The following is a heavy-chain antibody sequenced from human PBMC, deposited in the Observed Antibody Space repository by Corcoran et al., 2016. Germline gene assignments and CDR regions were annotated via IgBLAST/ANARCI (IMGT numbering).Heavy chain of an antibody. D-gene: IGHD3-3*01. V-gene: IGHV3-30*18. J-gene: IGHJ4*02. CDR3: AKGWGQGFWSGCSAPDY. CDR2: ISYDGSNK. CDR1: GFTFSSYG. Sequence: QVQLVESGGGVVQPGRSLRLSCAASGFTFSSYGMYWVRQAPGKGLEWVAVISYDGSNKDYADSVKGRFTISRDNSKNTLFLQMNGLRADDAAVYYWAKGWGQGFWSGCSAPDYWGQGTLVTVSS.